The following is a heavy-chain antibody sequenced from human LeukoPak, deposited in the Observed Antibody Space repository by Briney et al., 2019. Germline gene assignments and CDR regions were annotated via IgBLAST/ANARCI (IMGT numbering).Heavy chain of an antibody. CDR2: ISSSSSYI. CDR1: GFSFSTYN. V-gene: IGHV3-21*01. Sequence: GGSLRLSCAASGFSFSTYNMNWVRQAPGKGLEWVSSISSSSSYIYYADSVKGRFTISRDNAKNSLYLQMNSLRAEDTAVYYCARVGVLVTAFDIWGQGTMVTVPS. CDR3: ARVGVLVTAFDI. J-gene: IGHJ3*02. D-gene: IGHD3-16*01.